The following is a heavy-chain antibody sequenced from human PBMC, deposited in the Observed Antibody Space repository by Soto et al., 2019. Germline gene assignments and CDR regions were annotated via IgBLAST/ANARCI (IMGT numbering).Heavy chain of an antibody. CDR2: INHSGST. J-gene: IGHJ6*02. CDR1: GGSFSGYY. CDR3: ARAFNLYCSSTSCYRRGYGMDV. V-gene: IGHV4-34*01. D-gene: IGHD2-2*01. Sequence: SETLSLTCAVYGGSFSGYYWSWIRQPPGKGLEWIGEINHSGSTNYNPSLKSRVTISVDTSKNQFSLKLSSVTAADTAVYYCARAFNLYCSSTSCYRRGYGMDVWGQGTTVTVSS.